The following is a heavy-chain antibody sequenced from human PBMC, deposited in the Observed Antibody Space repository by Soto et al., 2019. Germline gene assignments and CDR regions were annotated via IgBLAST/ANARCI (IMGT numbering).Heavy chain of an antibody. V-gene: IGHV1-69*13. CDR2: IIPTFGSP. Sequence: SVTVSCKASGGTLRSHAIYWVRQAPGQGLEWMGGIIPTFGSPNYAQKFQGRVKITADESSITAYMELISLRSEYTAVYYCAGTVEIPYYHGMDVWGQGTTVTVSS. CDR3: AGTVEIPYYHGMDV. D-gene: IGHD4-4*01. J-gene: IGHJ6*02. CDR1: GGTLRSHA.